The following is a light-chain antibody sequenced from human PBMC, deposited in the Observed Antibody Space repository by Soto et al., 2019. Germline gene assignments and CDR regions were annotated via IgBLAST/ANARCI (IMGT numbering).Light chain of an antibody. CDR1: QSVRNNY. CDR2: GAS. J-gene: IGKJ4*01. Sequence: EIVLTQSPGTLSLSPGEGATLSCRASQSVRNNYLAWYQQKPGQAPSLLIYGASARATGIPDRFSGSGSGTDFTLTISGLKPEDFAVYYCQQYGDSPRLTFGGGTRVEIK. CDR3: QQYGDSPRLT. V-gene: IGKV3-20*01.